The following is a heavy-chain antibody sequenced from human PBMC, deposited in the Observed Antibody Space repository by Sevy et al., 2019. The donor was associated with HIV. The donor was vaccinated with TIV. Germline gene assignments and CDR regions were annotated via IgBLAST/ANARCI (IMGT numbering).Heavy chain of an antibody. V-gene: IGHV1-3*01. J-gene: IGHJ4*02. CDR1: GYTFTSYA. CDR3: AREYYDSSGYYSFDY. Sequence: ASVKVSCKASGYTFTSYAMHWVRQAPGQRLEWMGWINAGNGNKKYSKKFQGRVTITRDTSASTAYMELSSLRSEDTAVYYCAREYYDSSGYYSFDYWGQGTLVTVSS. D-gene: IGHD3-22*01. CDR2: INAGNGNK.